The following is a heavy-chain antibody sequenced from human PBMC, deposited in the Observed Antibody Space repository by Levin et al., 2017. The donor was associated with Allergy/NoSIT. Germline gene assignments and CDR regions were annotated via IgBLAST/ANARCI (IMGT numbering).Heavy chain of an antibody. CDR2: ISGNSYYI. D-gene: IGHD5-24*01. Sequence: RAGGSLRLSCAASGFTFSDSSMNWVRQTPVKGLEWVSSISGNSYYIYYADSLKGRFTISRDNVKNSLYLQMDSLRAEDTAVYFCTRGVVFTYGYDYWGQGTLLTVSS. CDR3: TRGVVFTYGYDY. V-gene: IGHV3-21*01. J-gene: IGHJ4*02. CDR1: GFTFSDSS.